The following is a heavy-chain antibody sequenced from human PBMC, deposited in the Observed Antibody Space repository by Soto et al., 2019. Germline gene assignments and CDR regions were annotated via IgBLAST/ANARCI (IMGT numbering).Heavy chain of an antibody. CDR1: GGSISSGGYY. D-gene: IGHD6-13*01. CDR3: ARVYGGSSDFDY. V-gene: IGHV4-39*07. Sequence: SETLSLTCTVSGGSISSGGYYWSWIRQPPGKGLEWIGEINHSGSTNYNPSLKSRVTISVDTSKNQFSLKLSSVTAADTAVYYCARVYGGSSDFDYWGQGTLVTVSS. CDR2: INHSGST. J-gene: IGHJ4*02.